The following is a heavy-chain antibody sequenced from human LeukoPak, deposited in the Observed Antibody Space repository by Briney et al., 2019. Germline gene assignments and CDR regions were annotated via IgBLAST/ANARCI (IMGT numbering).Heavy chain of an antibody. CDR2: INHCGST. V-gene: IGHV4-34*01. J-gene: IGHJ4*02. CDR1: GGSFSGYY. D-gene: IGHD3-3*01. CDR3: ARPPYDFWSGSHFDY. Sequence: SETLSLTCAVYGGSFSGYYWGWIRQPPGKGLEWIGEINHCGSTNYNPSLKSRVTISVDTSKNQFSLKLSSVTAADTAVYYCARPPYDFWSGSHFDYWGQGTLVTVSS.